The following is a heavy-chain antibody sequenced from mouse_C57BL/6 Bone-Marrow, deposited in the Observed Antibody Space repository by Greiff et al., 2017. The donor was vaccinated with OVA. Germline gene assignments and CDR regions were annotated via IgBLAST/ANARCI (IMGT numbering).Heavy chain of an antibody. Sequence: EVMLVESGAELVRPGASVKLSCTASGFNIKDDYMHWVKQRPEQGLEWIGWIDPENGDTEYASKFQGKATITADTSSNTAYLQLSSLTSEDTAVYYCTDYDGYAMDYWGQGTSVTVSS. J-gene: IGHJ4*01. D-gene: IGHD2-4*01. CDR2: IDPENGDT. CDR1: GFNIKDDY. V-gene: IGHV14-4*01. CDR3: TDYDGYAMDY.